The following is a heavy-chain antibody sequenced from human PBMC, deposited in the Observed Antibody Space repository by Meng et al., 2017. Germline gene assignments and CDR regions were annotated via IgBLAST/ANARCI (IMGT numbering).Heavy chain of an antibody. J-gene: IGHJ4*02. CDR1: VVSSSCYD. CDR3: AGITMSRAGDY. D-gene: IGHD3-22*01. Sequence: HGQLPQWGAGLLTPSEPPSRTCAVYVVSSSCYDWSWIRQPPGKGLEWIGEINHSGSTNYNPSLKSRVTISVDTSKNQFSLKLSSVTAADTAVYYCAGITMSRAGDYWGQETLVTVSS. CDR2: INHSGST. V-gene: IGHV4-34*01.